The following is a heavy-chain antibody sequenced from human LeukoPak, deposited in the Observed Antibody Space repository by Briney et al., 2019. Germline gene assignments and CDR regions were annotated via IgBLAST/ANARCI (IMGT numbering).Heavy chain of an antibody. CDR3: AKELAYCGGDCYSAFDL. Sequence: GGSLRLSCAASGFTFSSYGMSWVRQAPGKGLEWVSAISGSGGSTYYADSVKGRFTISRDNSKNTLYLQMNSLRAEDTAMYYCAKELAYCGGDCYSAFDLWGQGTMVTVSS. CDR1: GFTFSSYG. D-gene: IGHD2-21*02. V-gene: IGHV3-23*01. CDR2: ISGSGGST. J-gene: IGHJ3*01.